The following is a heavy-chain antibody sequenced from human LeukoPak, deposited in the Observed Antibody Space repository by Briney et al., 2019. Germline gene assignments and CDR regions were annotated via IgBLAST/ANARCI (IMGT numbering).Heavy chain of an antibody. CDR3: ARGHNSGWRNFDY. V-gene: IGHV4-4*07. CDR2: IYIRGAT. CDR1: GGSVSSYY. Sequence: KSSETLSLTCTVSGGSVSSYYWNWIRQPAGKGLEWIGHIYIRGATNYNPSVKSRVTMSVDTSKNQFSLKVSSVTAADMAVYYCARGHNSGWRNFDYWGQGTLVTVSS. J-gene: IGHJ4*02. D-gene: IGHD6-19*01.